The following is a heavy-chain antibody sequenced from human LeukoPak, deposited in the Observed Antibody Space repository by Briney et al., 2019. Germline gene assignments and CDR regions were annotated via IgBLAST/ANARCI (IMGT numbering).Heavy chain of an antibody. CDR3: ARDPRNYGGFYY. D-gene: IGHD4/OR15-4a*01. CDR2: IKLDGNEK. Sequence: GGSLRLSCAASELTFSSYWMSWVRQAPGKGLEWVANIKLDGNEKYYVDSVKGRFTISRDNAENSLYLQMNSLRAEDTAVYYCARDPRNYGGFYYWGQGTLVTVSS. J-gene: IGHJ4*02. CDR1: ELTFSSYW. V-gene: IGHV3-7*01.